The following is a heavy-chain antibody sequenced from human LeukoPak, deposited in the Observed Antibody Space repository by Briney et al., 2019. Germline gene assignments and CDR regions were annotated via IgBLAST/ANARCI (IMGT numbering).Heavy chain of an antibody. V-gene: IGHV3-20*04. CDR2: ISWNGSST. CDR1: GFTFDDYD. D-gene: IGHD6-13*01. CDR3: ARVGQLTPYYYYYMDV. Sequence: PGGSLRLSCAASGFTFDDYDMSWVRQAPGKGLEWVSCISWNGSSTCYADSVKGRFTISRDNAKNSLYLQMNSLRAEDTALYYCARVGQLTPYYYYYMDVWGKGTTVTVSS. J-gene: IGHJ6*03.